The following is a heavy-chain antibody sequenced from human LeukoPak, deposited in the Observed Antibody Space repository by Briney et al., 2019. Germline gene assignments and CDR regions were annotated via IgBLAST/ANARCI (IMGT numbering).Heavy chain of an antibody. CDR3: ARQTEYYYYYGMDV. CDR1: GGSISSGDYY. J-gene: IGHJ6*02. V-gene: IGHV4-31*03. CDR2: IYYSGST. Sequence: PSETLSLTCTVSGGSISSGDYYWSWIRQHPGKGLEWIGYIYYSGSTYYNPSLKSRVTISVDTSKNQFSLKLSSVTAADTAVYYCARQTEYYYYYGMDVWGQGTTVTVSS. D-gene: IGHD2-21*02.